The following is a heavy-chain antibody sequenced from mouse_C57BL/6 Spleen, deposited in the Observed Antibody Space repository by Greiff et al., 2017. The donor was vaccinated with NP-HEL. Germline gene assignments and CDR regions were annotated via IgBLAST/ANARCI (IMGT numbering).Heavy chain of an antibody. Sequence: VQLQQPGTELVKPGASVKLSCKASGYTFTSYWMHWVKQRPGQGLEWIGNINPSNGGTNYNEKFKSKATLTVDKSSSTAYMQLSSLTSEDSAVYYGARSPHYYGSSPYYFDYWGQGTTLTVSS. CDR3: ARSPHYYGSSPYYFDY. V-gene: IGHV1-53*01. CDR2: INPSNGGT. CDR1: GYTFTSYW. J-gene: IGHJ2*01. D-gene: IGHD1-1*01.